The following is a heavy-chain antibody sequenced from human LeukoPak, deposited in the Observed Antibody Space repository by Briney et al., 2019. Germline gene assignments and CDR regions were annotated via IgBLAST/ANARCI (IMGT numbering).Heavy chain of an antibody. V-gene: IGHV1-2*02. Sequence: ASVKVSCKASGYTFTGYHIHWVRQAPGQGLEWMGWINPNSGGTNYAQKFQGRVTMTRDTSISTAYMELSRLRSDDTAVYYCARVTGRWIQLWSLDYWGQGTLVTVSS. CDR2: INPNSGGT. CDR3: ARVTGRWIQLWSLDY. CDR1: GYTFTGYH. J-gene: IGHJ4*02. D-gene: IGHD5-18*01.